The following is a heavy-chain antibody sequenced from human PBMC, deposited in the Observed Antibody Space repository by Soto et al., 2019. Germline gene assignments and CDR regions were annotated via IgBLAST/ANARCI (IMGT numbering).Heavy chain of an antibody. V-gene: IGHV1-18*01. Sequence: QVHLVQSGAEVKKPGASVKVSCKCSGYTFTSYGITWVRQAPGQGLEWMGWISAHNDNTDYAQKLQGSVTVTRDTSTSTAYMELGSLRSDDTAVYYCARGRYGDYWGQGALVTVSS. J-gene: IGHJ4*02. CDR1: GYTFTSYG. CDR3: ARGRYGDY. D-gene: IGHD1-1*01. CDR2: ISAHNDNT.